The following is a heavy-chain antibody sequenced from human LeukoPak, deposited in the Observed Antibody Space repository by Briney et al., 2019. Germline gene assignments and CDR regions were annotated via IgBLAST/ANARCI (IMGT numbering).Heavy chain of an antibody. CDR2: IIPIFGIA. D-gene: IGHD5-18*01. J-gene: IGHJ5*02. V-gene: IGHV1-69*13. Sequence: AAVKVSCKASGGTFSSYAISWVRQAPGQGLEWMGRIIPIFGIANYAQKFQGRVTITADESTSTAYMELSSLRSEDTAVYYCASTKDTAMVTEAPLNWFDPWGQGTLVTVSS. CDR3: ASTKDTAMVTEAPLNWFDP. CDR1: GGTFSSYA.